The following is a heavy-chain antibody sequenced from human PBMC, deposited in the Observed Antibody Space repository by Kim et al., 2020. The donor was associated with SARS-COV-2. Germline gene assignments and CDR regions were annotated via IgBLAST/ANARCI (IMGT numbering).Heavy chain of an antibody. J-gene: IGHJ4*02. Sequence: SRVTISVDTSKTQFSLKLSSVTAADTAVYYCARAVRITIFGVVGPIDYWGQGTLVTVSS. D-gene: IGHD3-3*01. V-gene: IGHV4-59*01. CDR3: ARAVRITIFGVVGPIDY.